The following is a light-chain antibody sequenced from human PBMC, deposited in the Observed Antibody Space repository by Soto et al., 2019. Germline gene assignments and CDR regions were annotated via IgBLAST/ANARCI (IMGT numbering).Light chain of an antibody. CDR1: QSVTSNY. Sequence: EIVLTQSPGTLSLSPGERATLSCRASQSVTSNYLAWYQQKPGQAPRLLISGASSRAAGISDKFSGSGSGTDFTLTISRLEPEDFAVYFCQQYDNLPLTFGPGTKVDIK. CDR3: QQYDNLPLT. CDR2: GAS. J-gene: IGKJ3*01. V-gene: IGKV3-20*01.